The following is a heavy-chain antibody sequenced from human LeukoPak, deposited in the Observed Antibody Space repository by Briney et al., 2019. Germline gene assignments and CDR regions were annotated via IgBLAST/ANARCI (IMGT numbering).Heavy chain of an antibody. CDR3: VAMGYNYFDP. CDR2: IGSSSSYI. CDR1: GFTFSTYS. V-gene: IGHV3-21*01. J-gene: IGHJ4*02. D-gene: IGHD5-18*01. Sequence: KPGGSLRLSCAASGFTFSTYSMTWVRQDPGKGLEWVSYIGSSSSYIDYAGSVRGRFTVSRDNAKNSLYLQMNSLRDEDTAVYYCVAMGYNYFDPWGQGSLVIVSS.